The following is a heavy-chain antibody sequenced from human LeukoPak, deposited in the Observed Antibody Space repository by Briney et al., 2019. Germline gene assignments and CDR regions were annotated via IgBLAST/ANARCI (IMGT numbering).Heavy chain of an antibody. J-gene: IGHJ4*02. CDR2: ISSSSSYI. D-gene: IGHD4-17*01. CDR3: ARDLWADYGDYVLSHYFDY. V-gene: IGHV3-21*01. Sequence: GGSLRLSCAASGFTFSSYSMNWVRQAPGKGLEWVSSISSSSSYIYYADSVKGRFTISRDNAKNSLYLQMNSLRAEDTAVYYCARDLWADYGDYVLSHYFDYWGQGTLVTVSS. CDR1: GFTFSSYS.